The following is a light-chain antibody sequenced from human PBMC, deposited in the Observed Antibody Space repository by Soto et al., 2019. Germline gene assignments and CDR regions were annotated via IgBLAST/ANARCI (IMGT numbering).Light chain of an antibody. J-gene: IGLJ1*01. V-gene: IGLV2-23*01. Sequence: QSVLTQPASVSGSPGQSITISCTGTSSGVGSYNLVSWYQQRPGKAPKLMIYEGGKRPSGISNRFSGSKSGTTASLTISGLQAEDEADYYCCSYAGDSTYVFXAGTKVTVL. CDR2: EGG. CDR1: SSGVGSYNL. CDR3: CSYAGDSTYV.